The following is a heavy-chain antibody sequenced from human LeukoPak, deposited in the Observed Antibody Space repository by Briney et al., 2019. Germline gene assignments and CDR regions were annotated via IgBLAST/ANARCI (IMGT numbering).Heavy chain of an antibody. J-gene: IGHJ5*02. Sequence: SETLSLTCTVSGGSISSHYWSWIRQPPGKGLEWIGYIYYSGSTNYNPSLKSRVTISVDTSKNQFSLKLSSVTAADTAVYYCARRQTGIAAAGTLNWSDPWGQGTLVTVSS. V-gene: IGHV4-59*08. CDR1: GGSISSHY. D-gene: IGHD6-13*01. CDR3: ARRQTGIAAAGTLNWSDP. CDR2: IYYSGST.